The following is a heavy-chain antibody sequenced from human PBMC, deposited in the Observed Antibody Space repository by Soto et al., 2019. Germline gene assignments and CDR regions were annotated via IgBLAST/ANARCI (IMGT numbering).Heavy chain of an antibody. D-gene: IGHD3-10*01. Sequence: SETLSLTCNVSGGPIKTGDYYWNWIRQPPGKGLEWIGYVFYSGATNYSPSLKSRAAISMDTSKNQFSLSLTSVTAADTAVYYCARAGFSYGHLLFWGQGIRVTVPS. J-gene: IGHJ4*02. V-gene: IGHV4-30-4*01. CDR2: VFYSGAT. CDR1: GGPIKTGDYY. CDR3: ARAGFSYGHLLF.